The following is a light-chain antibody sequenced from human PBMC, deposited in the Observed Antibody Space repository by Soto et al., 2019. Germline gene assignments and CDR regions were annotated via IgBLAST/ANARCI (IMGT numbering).Light chain of an antibody. V-gene: IGKV1-33*01. Sequence: DIQMTQSPSSLSTSVGERFTITCRASQDINNYLNWYQQKRGQAPKLLIYDASNLEMGVPSRFAGSGSGTDFTLTISSLQPEDIATYFCQHYSGLPYTFGPGTSLEIK. J-gene: IGKJ2*01. CDR1: QDINNY. CDR3: QHYSGLPYT. CDR2: DAS.